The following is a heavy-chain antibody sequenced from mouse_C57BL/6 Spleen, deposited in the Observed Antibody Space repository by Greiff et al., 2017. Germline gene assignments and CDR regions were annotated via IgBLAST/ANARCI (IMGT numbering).Heavy chain of an antibody. CDR2: IHPNSGST. V-gene: IGHV1-64*01. Sequence: QVPLQQPGAELVKPGASVKLSCKASGYTFTSYWMHWVKQRPGQGLEWIGMIHPNSGSTNYNEKFKSKATLTVDKSSSTAYMQLSSLTSEDSAVYYCARGAAYSNYGAWFAYWGQGTLVTVSA. CDR1: GYTFTSYW. D-gene: IGHD2-5*01. CDR3: ARGAAYSNYGAWFAY. J-gene: IGHJ3*01.